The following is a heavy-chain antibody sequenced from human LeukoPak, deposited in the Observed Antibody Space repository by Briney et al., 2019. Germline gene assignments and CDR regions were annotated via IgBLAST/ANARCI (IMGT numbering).Heavy chain of an antibody. D-gene: IGHD3-16*01. CDR3: ARDVAGGVSPFDY. Sequence: ASVKVSCKASGYTFTGYYIHWVRQAPGQGLEWLGWITAYNGNTNYAQKLQGRVTMTTDTSTSTAYMELRSLRSDDTAVYFCARDVAGGVSPFDYWGQGTLVTVSS. V-gene: IGHV1-18*04. CDR2: ITAYNGNT. J-gene: IGHJ4*02. CDR1: GYTFTGYY.